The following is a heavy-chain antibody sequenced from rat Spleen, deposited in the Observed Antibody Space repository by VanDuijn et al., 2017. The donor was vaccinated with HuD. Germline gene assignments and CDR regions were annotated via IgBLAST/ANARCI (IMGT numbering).Heavy chain of an antibody. CDR1: GFTFNYYW. CDR2: SINTGGST. Sequence: EVQLVESGGGLVQPGRSLKLSCVASGFTFNYYWMTWIRQAPGKGLEWVASSINTGGSTYYADSVKGRFTISRDNAKSTLYLQMNSLRSEDTATYYCTRMRHYFDYWGQGVMVTVSS. CDR3: TRMRHYFDY. V-gene: IGHV5-31*01. J-gene: IGHJ2*01.